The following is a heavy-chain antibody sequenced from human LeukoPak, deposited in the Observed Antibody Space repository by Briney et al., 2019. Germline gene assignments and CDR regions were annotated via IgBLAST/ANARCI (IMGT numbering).Heavy chain of an antibody. J-gene: IGHJ6*03. D-gene: IGHD6-13*01. V-gene: IGHV4-4*07. CDR2: IYTSGST. Sequence: SETLSLTCTVSGGSISSYYWSWIRQPAGKGLEWIGRIYTSGSTNYDPSLKSRVTMSVDTSKNQFSLKLSSVTAADTAVYYCARDGRRAAAGNYYYYYMDVWGKGTTVTISS. CDR3: ARDGRRAAAGNYYYYYMDV. CDR1: GGSISSYY.